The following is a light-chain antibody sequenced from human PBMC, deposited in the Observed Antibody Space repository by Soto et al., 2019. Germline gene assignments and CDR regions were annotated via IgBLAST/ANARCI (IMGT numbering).Light chain of an antibody. CDR1: QSVGNK. CDR3: HQYPGCSPFT. CDR2: GAS. Sequence: EIVLTQSPVTLSVSTGERATLSCRASQSVGNKLGWYQQRPGQAPRLLIIGASTRATGVPAKFSGSGSGTELILTTNTLQSEDSAIYSCHQYPGCSPFTFAQGTRLEIK. J-gene: IGKJ5*01. V-gene: IGKV3-15*01.